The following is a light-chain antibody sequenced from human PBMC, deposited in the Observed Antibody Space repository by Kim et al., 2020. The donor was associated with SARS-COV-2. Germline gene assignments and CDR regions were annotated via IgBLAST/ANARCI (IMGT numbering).Light chain of an antibody. J-gene: IGLJ3*02. V-gene: IGLV3-19*01. CDR3: NSRDSSGNPS. CDR1: SLRRYY. CDR2: GKN. Sequence: SSELTQDPAVSVALGQTVRITCQGDSLRRYYASWYQQKPGQAPVLVIYGKNNRPSGIPDRFSGSSSGNTASLTITGAQAEDEADYYCNSRDSSGNPSFGGGTQLTVL.